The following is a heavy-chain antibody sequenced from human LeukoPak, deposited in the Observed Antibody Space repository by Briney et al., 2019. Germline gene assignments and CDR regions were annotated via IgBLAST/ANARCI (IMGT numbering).Heavy chain of an antibody. J-gene: IGHJ5*02. CDR3: ARGHSSSWYLMRDNWFDP. Sequence: SVKVSCKASGGTFSSYAISWVRQAPGQGLEWMGGIIPIFGTANYAQKFQDRVTITADESTSTAYMELSSLRSEDTAVYYCARGHSSSWYLMRDNWFDPWGQGTLVTVSS. CDR1: GGTFSSYA. D-gene: IGHD6-13*01. CDR2: IIPIFGTA. V-gene: IGHV1-69*13.